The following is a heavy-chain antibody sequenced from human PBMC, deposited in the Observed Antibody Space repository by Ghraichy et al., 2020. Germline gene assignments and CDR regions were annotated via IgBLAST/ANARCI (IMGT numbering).Heavy chain of an antibody. CDR3: ARRWGSGWYEDWYFDL. V-gene: IGHV4-39*01. Sequence: VSGGSISSSSYYWGWIRQPPGKGLEWIGSIYYSGSTYYNPSLKSRVTISVDTSKNQFSLKLSSVTAADTAVYYCARRWGSGWYEDWYFDLWGRGTLVTVSS. CDR1: GGSISSSSYY. D-gene: IGHD6-19*01. CDR2: IYYSGST. J-gene: IGHJ2*01.